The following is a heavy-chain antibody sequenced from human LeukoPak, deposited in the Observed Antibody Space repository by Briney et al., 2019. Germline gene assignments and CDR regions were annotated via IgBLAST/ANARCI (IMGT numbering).Heavy chain of an antibody. CDR3: ARETRFCGGDCYDN. CDR2: ISSSSSYI. CDR1: GFTFSSYS. J-gene: IGHJ4*02. V-gene: IGHV3-21*01. D-gene: IGHD2-21*02. Sequence: GGSLRLSCEASGFTFSSYSMNWVRQAPGKGLEWVSSISSSSSYIYYADSVKGRFTISRDNAKNSLYLQMNSLRAEDTAVYYSARETRFCGGDCYDNWGQGTLVTVSS.